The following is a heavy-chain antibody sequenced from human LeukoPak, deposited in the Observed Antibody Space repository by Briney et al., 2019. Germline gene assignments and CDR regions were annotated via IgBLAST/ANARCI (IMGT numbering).Heavy chain of an antibody. CDR3: AGPILTGAAYYFDY. CDR2: IYYSGST. J-gene: IGHJ4*02. CDR1: GGSISSSSYY. V-gene: IGHV4-39*01. Sequence: SETLSLTXTVSGGSISSSSYYWGWIRQPPGKGLEWIGSIYYSGSTYYNPSLKSRVTISVDTSKNQFSLKLSSVTAADTAVYYCAGPILTGAAYYFDYWGQGTLVTVSS. D-gene: IGHD7-27*01.